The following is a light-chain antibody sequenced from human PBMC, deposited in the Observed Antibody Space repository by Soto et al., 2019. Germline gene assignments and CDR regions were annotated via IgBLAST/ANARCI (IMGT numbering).Light chain of an antibody. J-gene: IGKJ4*01. CDR2: GAS. CDR3: QQDNNWPPLT. Sequence: EIVMTQSPATLSVSPGERATLSCRASQSVSSNLAWYQQKPGQAPRLRIYGASTRATGIPARFSGSGSGTEFTITISSPQPEDFAVHYCQQDNNWPPLTLGGGTKVEIK. V-gene: IGKV3-15*01. CDR1: QSVSSN.